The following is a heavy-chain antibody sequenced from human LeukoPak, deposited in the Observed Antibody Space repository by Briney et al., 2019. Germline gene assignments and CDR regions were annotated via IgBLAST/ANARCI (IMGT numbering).Heavy chain of an antibody. J-gene: IGHJ3*02. CDR3: AREDDILTGYHSTTDAFDI. Sequence: SETLSLTCTVSAGSISSGEYYWSWIRQPPGKGLEWIGYIYYSGRTYYNPSLKSRLAITVDTSKNQFSLKLSSVTAADTAVYYCAREDDILTGYHSTTDAFDIWGQGTMVTVSS. D-gene: IGHD3-9*01. V-gene: IGHV4-30-4*08. CDR2: IYYSGRT. CDR1: AGSISSGEYY.